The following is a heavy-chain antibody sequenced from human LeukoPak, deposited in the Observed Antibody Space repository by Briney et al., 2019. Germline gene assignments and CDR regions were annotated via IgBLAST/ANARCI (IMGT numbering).Heavy chain of an antibody. J-gene: IGHJ4*02. CDR2: INHSGST. D-gene: IGHD5-18*01. V-gene: IGHV4-34*01. CDR1: GGSFSGYY. CDR3: ARETDSYGPFDY. Sequence: SETLSLTCAVYGGSFSGYYWSWIRQPPGKGLEWIGEINHSGSTNYNPSLKSRVTISVDTSKNQFSLKLSSVAAADTAVYYCARETDSYGPFDYWGQGTLVTVSS.